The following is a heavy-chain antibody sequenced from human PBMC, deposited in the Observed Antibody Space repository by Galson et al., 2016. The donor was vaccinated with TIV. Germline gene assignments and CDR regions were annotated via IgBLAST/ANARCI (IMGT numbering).Heavy chain of an antibody. Sequence: SLRLSCAASGFTFEDYGMHWVRQVSGKGLEWVSGISSNSIYIGYADSVKGRFTISRDNSKNTLYLQMNSLRAEDTAVYFCAREFYLNYYYGMDVWGQGTTVTVSS. CDR2: ISSNSIYI. CDR3: AREFYLNYYYGMDV. J-gene: IGHJ6*02. V-gene: IGHV3-9*01. D-gene: IGHD2/OR15-2a*01. CDR1: GFTFEDYG.